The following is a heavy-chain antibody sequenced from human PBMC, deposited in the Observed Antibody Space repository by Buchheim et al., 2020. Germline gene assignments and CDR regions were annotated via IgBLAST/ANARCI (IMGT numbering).Heavy chain of an antibody. D-gene: IGHD6-25*01. CDR1: GFTFSSYA. CDR2: ISYDGSNK. V-gene: IGHV3-30*04. CDR3: ARERLSRPRYEADEYFQH. J-gene: IGHJ1*01. Sequence: QVQLVESGGGVVQPGRSLRLSCAASGFTFSSYAMHWVRQAPGKGLEWVAVISYDGSNKYYADSVKGRFTISRDNSKNTLYLQMNSLRAEDTAVYYCARERLSRPRYEADEYFQHWGQGTL.